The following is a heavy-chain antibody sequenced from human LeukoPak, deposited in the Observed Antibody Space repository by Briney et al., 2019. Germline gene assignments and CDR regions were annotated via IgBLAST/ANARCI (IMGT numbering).Heavy chain of an antibody. CDR2: INIDGSST. CDR1: GFTFSSYW. Sequence: GGSLRLSCAASGFTFSSYWMHWVRQAPGKGLVWVSRINIDGSSTSYADSVKGRFTISRDNAKNTLYLQMNSLRAEDTAVYYCARDHYHYYYYRDVWGKGTTVTVSS. J-gene: IGHJ6*03. V-gene: IGHV3-74*01. CDR3: ARDHYHYYYYRDV.